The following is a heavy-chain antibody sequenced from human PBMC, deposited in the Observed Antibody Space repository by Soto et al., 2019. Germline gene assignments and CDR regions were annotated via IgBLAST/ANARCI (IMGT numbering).Heavy chain of an antibody. V-gene: IGHV1-3*01. CDR1: AYTFTSYA. Sequence: ASVKVSCKTSAYTFTSYAMHWVRQAPGQRLEWMGWINAGNGNTKYSQKFQGRVTITRDTSASTAYMELSSLRSEDTAVYYCARGPGVPAAILFLWGQGTMVTVSS. CDR3: ARGPGVPAAILFL. CDR2: INAGNGNT. D-gene: IGHD2-2*02. J-gene: IGHJ3*01.